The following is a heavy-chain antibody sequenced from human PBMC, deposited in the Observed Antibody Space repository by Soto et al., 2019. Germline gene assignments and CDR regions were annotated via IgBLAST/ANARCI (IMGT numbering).Heavy chain of an antibody. V-gene: IGHV4-39*01. D-gene: IGHD3-10*01. J-gene: IGHJ6*02. Sequence: SETLSLSCTVSGGSSSSSSYYWGWIRQPPGKGLEWIGSIYYSGSTYYNPSLKSRVTISVDTSKNQFSLKLSSVTAADTAVYYCASTLWFGELSGYYYYYGMDVWGQGTTVTVS. CDR3: ASTLWFGELSGYYYYYGMDV. CDR2: IYYSGST. CDR1: GGSSSSSSYY.